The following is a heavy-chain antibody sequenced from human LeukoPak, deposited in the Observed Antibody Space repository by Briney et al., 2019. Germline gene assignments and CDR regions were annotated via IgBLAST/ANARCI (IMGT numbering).Heavy chain of an antibody. CDR1: GFTFSTYW. J-gene: IGHJ4*02. Sequence: GGSLRLSCAASGFTFSTYWMDWVRQAPGKGLEWVANIKEDGSEKYYEDSVKGRFTISRDNAKNSLYLQMNSLRAEDTAVYYCARNVGWFRFDYWGQGTLVTVSS. CDR2: IKEDGSEK. CDR3: ARNVGWFRFDY. D-gene: IGHD2-15*01. V-gene: IGHV3-7*03.